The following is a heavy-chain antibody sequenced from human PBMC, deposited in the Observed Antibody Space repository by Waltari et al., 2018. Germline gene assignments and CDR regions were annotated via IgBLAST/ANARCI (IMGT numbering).Heavy chain of an antibody. Sequence: EVQLVESGGGLIQPGGSLRLSCAASGFIASYNYMSWVRQAPGKGLESGSVSYAGDGTYYADSVKGRFTISRDNSKSTLYLQMSSLRVEDTAVYYCARAGLGIPFEWQRMLDSWGQGTLVTVYS. J-gene: IGHJ4*02. D-gene: IGHD5-12*01. CDR3: ARAGLGIPFEWQRMLDS. CDR1: GFIASYNY. V-gene: IGHV3-53*01. CDR2: SYAGDGT.